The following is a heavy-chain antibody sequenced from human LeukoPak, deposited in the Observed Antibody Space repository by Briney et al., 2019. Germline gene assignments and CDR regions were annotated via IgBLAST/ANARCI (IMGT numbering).Heavy chain of an antibody. CDR1: GFAFSFFA. J-gene: IGHJ6*02. Sequence: GGSLRLSCTASGFAFSFFAMSWLRQPPGKGLEWISTINANSGATSYAASVRGRFTISRDNSKNKVSLEMNSLRAEDTAAYYCARCTVPWWYHRGMDVWGRGTTVTVSS. D-gene: IGHD2-15*01. V-gene: IGHV3-23*01. CDR3: ARCTVPWWYHRGMDV. CDR2: INANSGAT.